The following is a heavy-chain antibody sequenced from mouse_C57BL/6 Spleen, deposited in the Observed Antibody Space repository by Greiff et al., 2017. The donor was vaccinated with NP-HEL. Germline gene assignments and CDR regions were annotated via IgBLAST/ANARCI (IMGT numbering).Heavy chain of an antibody. CDR1: GFTFSDYG. D-gene: IGHD6-1*01. Sequence: DVQLVESGGGLVKPGGSLKLSCAASGFTFSDYGMHWVRQAPEKGLEWVAYISSGSSTIYYADTVKGRFTISRDNAKNTLFLQMTSLRSEDTAMYYCAREAGSPEDYWGQGTSVTVSS. V-gene: IGHV5-17*01. CDR2: ISSGSSTI. J-gene: IGHJ4*01. CDR3: AREAGSPEDY.